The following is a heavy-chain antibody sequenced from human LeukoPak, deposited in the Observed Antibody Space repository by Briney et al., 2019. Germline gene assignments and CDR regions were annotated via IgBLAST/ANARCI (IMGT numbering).Heavy chain of an antibody. Sequence: PGGSLRLSCAASGITFSGSGMSWVRQAPGKGLEWVSTISGSGSNTHYADSVKGRFTISRDNSKNTLYLQMNSLRAEDTAVYYCARRSGIAVAGAFDYWGQGTLVTVSS. CDR2: ISGSGSNT. CDR3: ARRSGIAVAGAFDY. D-gene: IGHD6-19*01. CDR1: GITFSGSG. J-gene: IGHJ4*02. V-gene: IGHV3-23*01.